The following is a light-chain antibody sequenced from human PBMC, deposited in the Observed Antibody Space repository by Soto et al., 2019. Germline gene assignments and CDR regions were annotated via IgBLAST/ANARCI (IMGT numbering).Light chain of an antibody. CDR2: SAF. CDR3: QQYNNWPLS. Sequence: EIVMTQSPATLSVPPGERATLSCRASQTVNNNLAWYQQKVGQAPRLLIYSAFNRATGIPARFSGSGSGTEFTLTISSLQSEDFAVYYCQQYNNWPLSFGGGTKVEIK. CDR1: QTVNNN. J-gene: IGKJ4*01. V-gene: IGKV3-15*01.